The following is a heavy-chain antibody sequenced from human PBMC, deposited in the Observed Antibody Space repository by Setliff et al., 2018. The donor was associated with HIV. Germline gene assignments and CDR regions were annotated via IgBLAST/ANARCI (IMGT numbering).Heavy chain of an antibody. Sequence: SETLSLTCTVSGDSISTSPYSWGWIRQPPGKGLEWIGSIHYSGYTYYSPSLRTRVTISVDTSKNQFSLKLSSVTAADTAVYYCARDWGQRLVIPHWGRGTLVTVSS. CDR3: ARDWGQRLVIPH. CDR1: GDSISTSPYS. D-gene: IGHD2-21*01. J-gene: IGHJ4*02. V-gene: IGHV4-39*07. CDR2: IHYSGYT.